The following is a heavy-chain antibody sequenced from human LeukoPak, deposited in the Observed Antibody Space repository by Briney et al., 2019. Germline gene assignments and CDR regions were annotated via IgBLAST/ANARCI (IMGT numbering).Heavy chain of an antibody. D-gene: IGHD3-10*01. CDR3: ARGNYYGSGSYPLRFDY. CDR2: INHSGST. V-gene: IGHV4-34*01. J-gene: IGHJ4*02. Sequence: PSETLSLTCAVYGGSFSGYYWSWIRQPPGKGLEWIGEINHSGSTNYNPSLKSRVTISVDTSKNQFSLKLSSVTAADTAVYYCARGNYYGSGSYPLRFDYWGQGTLVTVSS. CDR1: GGSFSGYY.